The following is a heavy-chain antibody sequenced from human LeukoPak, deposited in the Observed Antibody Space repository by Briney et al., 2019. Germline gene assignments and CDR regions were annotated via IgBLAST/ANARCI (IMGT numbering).Heavy chain of an antibody. CDR2: INPSGGNT. CDR3: ATTKRARRYFDY. D-gene: IGHD1-1*01. J-gene: IGHJ4*02. CDR1: GFTFSSNP. Sequence: GGSLRLAFAGAGFTFSSNPLSWVRQAPGKGLEWVSAINPSGGNTYYADSVRGRFTISRDNSKSTLYLQMTTLRAEDTAVYYCATTKRARRYFDYWGQGTLVTVSP. V-gene: IGHV3-23*01.